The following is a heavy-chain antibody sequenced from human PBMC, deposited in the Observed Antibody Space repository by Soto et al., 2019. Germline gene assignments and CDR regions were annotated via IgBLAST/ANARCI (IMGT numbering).Heavy chain of an antibody. CDR1: GGSISSYY. V-gene: IGHV4-59*01. CDR2: IYYSGST. D-gene: IGHD1-20*01. CDR3: ARGPYINYYYYYGMDV. Sequence: ETLSLTCTVSGGSISSYYWSWIRQPPGKGLEWIGYIYYSGSTNYNPSLKSRVTISVDTSKNQFSLKLSSVTAADTAVYYCARGPYINYYYYYGMDVWGQGTTVTVSS. J-gene: IGHJ6*02.